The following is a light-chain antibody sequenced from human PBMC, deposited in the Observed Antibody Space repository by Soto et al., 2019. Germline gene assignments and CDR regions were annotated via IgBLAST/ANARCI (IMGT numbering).Light chain of an antibody. CDR2: GNI. J-gene: IGLJ2*01. CDR1: SSNIGAGYD. V-gene: IGLV1-40*01. CDR3: QSYDSSLSLSGSKI. Sequence: QSVLTQPPSVSGAPGQRVTISCTGSSSNIGAGYDVHWYQRLPGTAPKLLIYGNINRPSGVPDRSSGSKSGTSASLAITGLQAEDEADYYCQSYDSSLSLSGSKIFGGGTKLTVL.